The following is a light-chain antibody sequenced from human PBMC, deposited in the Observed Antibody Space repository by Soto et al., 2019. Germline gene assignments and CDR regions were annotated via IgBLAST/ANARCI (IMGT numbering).Light chain of an antibody. CDR2: AAS. Sequence: DIQMTQSPSSLSASIGARVTITCRASQNIRSYLNWYQQKPGKAPKLLIHAASSLQSGVPSRFSGSGSGTDFTLTISSLQPEDFAADYCQLSDSTWTFGQGTKVDIK. V-gene: IGKV1-39*01. CDR1: QNIRSY. CDR3: QLSDSTWT. J-gene: IGKJ1*01.